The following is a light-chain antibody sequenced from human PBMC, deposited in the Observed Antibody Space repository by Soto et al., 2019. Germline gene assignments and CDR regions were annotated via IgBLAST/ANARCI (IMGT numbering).Light chain of an antibody. Sequence: QAVVTQPASVSGSPGQSITISCTGTSSDVGSYNLVSWYQQHPGKAPKLMIYEVSKRPSGVSNRFSGSKSGNTASLTISGLQAEDEADYYSCSYAGSSTLGVVFGGGTKLTVL. J-gene: IGLJ2*01. V-gene: IGLV2-23*02. CDR2: EVS. CDR3: CSYAGSSTLGVV. CDR1: SSDVGSYNL.